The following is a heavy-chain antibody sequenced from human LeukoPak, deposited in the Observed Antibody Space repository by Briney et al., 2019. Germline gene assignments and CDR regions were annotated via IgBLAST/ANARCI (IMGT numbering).Heavy chain of an antibody. CDR3: AKDRGDSSRGGEYYFDY. Sequence: GGSLRLSCAASGFTFSSYDMSWVRQAPGKGLEWVSAISGSGGSTYYADSVKGRFTISRDNSKNTLYLQMNSLRAEDTAVYYCAKDRGDSSRGGEYYFDYWGQGTLVTVSS. D-gene: IGHD6-13*01. CDR1: GFTFSSYD. CDR2: ISGSGGST. V-gene: IGHV3-23*01. J-gene: IGHJ4*02.